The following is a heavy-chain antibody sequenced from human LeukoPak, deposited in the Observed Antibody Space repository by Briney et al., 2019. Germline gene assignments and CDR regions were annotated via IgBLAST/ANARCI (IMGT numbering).Heavy chain of an antibody. D-gene: IGHD6-6*01. Sequence: SETLSLTCTVSGGSISSSSYYWGWVRQPPGKGLEWIGSIYYSGSTYYNSALNSRLTISVDTSKNQFSLNLASVTAADTAVYYCAGLLAARRPYYYGMDVWGQGTTVTVSS. CDR3: AGLLAARRPYYYGMDV. CDR1: GGSISSSSYY. J-gene: IGHJ6*02. V-gene: IGHV4-39*01. CDR2: IYYSGST.